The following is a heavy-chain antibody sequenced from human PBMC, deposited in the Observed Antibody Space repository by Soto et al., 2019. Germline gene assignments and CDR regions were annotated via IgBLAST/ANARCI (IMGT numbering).Heavy chain of an antibody. CDR1: GYTFTSYG. J-gene: IGHJ6*02. D-gene: IGHD3-22*01. CDR3: ARDSITMIVAHYGMDV. V-gene: IGHV1-18*01. Sequence: ASVKVSCKASGYTFTSYGISWVRQAPGQGLEWMGWISAYNGNTNYAQKLQGRVTMTTDTSTSTAYMELRSLRSDDTAVYYCARDSITMIVAHYGMDVWGQGTTVTVSS. CDR2: ISAYNGNT.